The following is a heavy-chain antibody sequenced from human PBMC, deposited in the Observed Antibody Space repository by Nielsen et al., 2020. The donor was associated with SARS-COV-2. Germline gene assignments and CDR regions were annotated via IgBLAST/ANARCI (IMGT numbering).Heavy chain of an antibody. D-gene: IGHD1-26*01. V-gene: IGHV4-4*02. CDR3: ARSGGNYFPYYYYGMNV. J-gene: IGHJ6*02. CDR2: IYYTGTT. CDR1: GFTFSSYAM. Sequence: GSLRLSCAASGFTFSSYAMSWVRQSPGKGLEWIGEIYYTGTTSYNPSLKSRISISVDQSKNQFSLNLSSLTAADTAVYYCARSGGNYFPYYYYGMNVWGPGTTVTVSS.